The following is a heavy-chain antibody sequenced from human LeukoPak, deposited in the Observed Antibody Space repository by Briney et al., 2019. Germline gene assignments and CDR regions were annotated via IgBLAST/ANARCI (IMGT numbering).Heavy chain of an antibody. V-gene: IGHV4-31*03. CDR3: ARDQVGDDAFDI. J-gene: IGHJ3*02. Sequence: PSQTLSLTCTVSGGSISSGGYYWSWIRQRPGKGLEWIGYIYYSGSTYYNPSLKSRATISVDTSKNQFSLKLSSVTAADTAVYYCARDQVGDDAFDIWGQGTMVTVSS. CDR2: IYYSGST. CDR1: GGSISSGGYY.